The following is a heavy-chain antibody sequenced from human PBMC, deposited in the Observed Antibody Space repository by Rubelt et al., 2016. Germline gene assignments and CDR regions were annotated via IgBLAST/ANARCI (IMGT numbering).Heavy chain of an antibody. J-gene: IGHJ6*02. V-gene: IGHV4-39*01. CDR2: INHGGST. Sequence: QLQLQESGPGLVKPSETLSLTCTVSGGSISSSSYYWGWIRQTPGKGLEWIGEINHGGSTNYNPSLKGRVSISVDTSKIQVSLGLTSVTAADTAVYYCARRPDGLDVWGQGTTVTVS. CDR1: GGSISSSSYY. CDR3: ARRPDGLDV.